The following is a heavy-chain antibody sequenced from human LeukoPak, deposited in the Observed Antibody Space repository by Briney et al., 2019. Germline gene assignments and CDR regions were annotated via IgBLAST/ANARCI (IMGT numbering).Heavy chain of an antibody. J-gene: IGHJ4*02. CDR1: GFTFSSYW. V-gene: IGHV3-74*01. CDR2: INSDGSST. CDR3: ARDYRNYYDLWSGYSYYFDY. D-gene: IGHD3-3*01. Sequence: GGSLRLSCAASGFTFSSYWMHWVRQAPGKGLVWVSRINSDGSSTSYADSVKGRFTISRDNAKNTLYLQMNSLRAEDTAVYYCARDYRNYYDLWSGYSYYFDYWGQGTLVTVSS.